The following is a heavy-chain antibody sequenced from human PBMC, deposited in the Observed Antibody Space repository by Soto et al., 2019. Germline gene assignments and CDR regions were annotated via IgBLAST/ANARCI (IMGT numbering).Heavy chain of an antibody. CDR3: ARGDIVLMVYATGGVDNWFDP. Sequence: GGSLRLSCAASGFTFSSYGMHWVRQAPGKGLEWVAVIWYDGSNKYYADSVKGRFTISRDNSKNTLYLQMNSLRAEDTAVYYCARGDIVLMVYATGGVDNWFDPWGQGTLVTVSS. CDR2: IWYDGSNK. D-gene: IGHD2-8*01. CDR1: GFTFSSYG. J-gene: IGHJ5*02. V-gene: IGHV3-33*01.